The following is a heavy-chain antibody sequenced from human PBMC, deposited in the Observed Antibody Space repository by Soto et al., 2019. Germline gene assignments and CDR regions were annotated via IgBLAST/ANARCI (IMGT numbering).Heavy chain of an antibody. CDR3: ARDGYGSGSFYGMDV. J-gene: IGHJ6*02. V-gene: IGHV4-31*03. D-gene: IGHD3-10*01. CDR2: IYYSGST. CDR1: GGSISSGGYY. Sequence: QVQLQESGPGLVKPSQTLSLTCTVSGGSISSGGYYWSWIRQHPGKGLEWIGYIYYSGSTYYNPSLKRRVTISVDTSKNQFSLKLSSVTAADTAVYYCARDGYGSGSFYGMDVWGQGTTVTVSS.